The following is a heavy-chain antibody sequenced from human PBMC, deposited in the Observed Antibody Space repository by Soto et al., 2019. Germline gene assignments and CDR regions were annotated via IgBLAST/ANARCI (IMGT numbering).Heavy chain of an antibody. D-gene: IGHD1-26*01. Sequence: SETLSLTCAVSGTSFGTYYWSWFRQPPGKGLEWIGYIFYSGHLKYNPSLKSRLTISVDPPKNQISLRLTSVTAADTAVYYCTRGGGGYRFAYWGQGALVTVSS. CDR1: GTSFGTYY. V-gene: IGHV4-59*01. J-gene: IGHJ4*01. CDR2: IFYSGHL. CDR3: TRGGGGYRFAY.